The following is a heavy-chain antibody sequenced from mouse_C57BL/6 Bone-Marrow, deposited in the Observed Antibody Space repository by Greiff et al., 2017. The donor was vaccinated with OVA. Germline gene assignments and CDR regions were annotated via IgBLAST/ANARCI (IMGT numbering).Heavy chain of an antibody. D-gene: IGHD4-1*01. CDR2: IYPRSGNI. CDR1: GYTFTSYG. CDR3: ALGRAWFAY. J-gene: IGHJ3*01. V-gene: IGHV1-81*01. Sequence: QVQLQQSGAELARPGASVKLSCKASGYTFTSYGISWVKQRTGQGLEWIGEIYPRSGNIYYNEKFKGKATLTADKSSSTAYMELRSLTSEDSAVYFCALGRAWFAYWGQGTLVTVSA.